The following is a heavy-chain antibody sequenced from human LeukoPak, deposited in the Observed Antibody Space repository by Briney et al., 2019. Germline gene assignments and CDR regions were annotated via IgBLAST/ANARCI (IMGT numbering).Heavy chain of an antibody. V-gene: IGHV4-59*08. J-gene: IGHJ5*02. CDR3: ARCHPHVTTNWFDP. CDR1: GGSISTYY. D-gene: IGHD1-14*01. CDR2: IYYSGST. Sequence: KTSETLSLTCTVSGGSISTYYWSWIRQPPGKGLEWIGYIYYSGSTNYSPSLKSRVTISIDTSKNQFSLKLSSVTAADTAVYYCARCHPHVTTNWFDPWGQGTLVTVSS.